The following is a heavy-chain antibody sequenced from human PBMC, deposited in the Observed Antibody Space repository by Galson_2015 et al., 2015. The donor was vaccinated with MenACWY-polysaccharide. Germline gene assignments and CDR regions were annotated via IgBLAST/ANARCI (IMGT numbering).Heavy chain of an antibody. Sequence: SLRISCAASGFTLSDYSINWVRQAPGKGLEWLSYISSRSDTIYYADSVKGRFTISRDNAKNSLYLQMSSLRAEDTAMYYCARDQYGSGNYYMPYYDYGMDVWGQGTTVTVSS. CDR2: ISSRSDTI. V-gene: IGHV3-48*01. CDR1: GFTLSDYS. D-gene: IGHD3-10*01. J-gene: IGHJ6*02. CDR3: ARDQYGSGNYYMPYYDYGMDV.